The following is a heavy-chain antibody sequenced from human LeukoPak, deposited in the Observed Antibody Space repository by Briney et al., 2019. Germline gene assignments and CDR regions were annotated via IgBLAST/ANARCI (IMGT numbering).Heavy chain of an antibody. CDR3: ARVTGYMTEDYFDY. Sequence: PSETLSLTCAVSGASICSTGYAWGWIRQSPGRGLEWIGYIYYSGSTNYNPSLKSRVTISVDTSKNQFSLRLSSVTAADTAVYYCARVTGYMTEDYFDYWGQGTLITVSS. CDR2: IYYSGST. CDR1: GASICSTGYA. D-gene: IGHD6-13*01. V-gene: IGHV4-61*08. J-gene: IGHJ4*02.